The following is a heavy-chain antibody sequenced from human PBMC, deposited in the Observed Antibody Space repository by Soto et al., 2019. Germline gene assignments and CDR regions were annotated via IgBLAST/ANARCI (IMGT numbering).Heavy chain of an antibody. CDR1: GFTFSSYS. D-gene: IGHD3-10*01. V-gene: IGHV3-21*01. Sequence: GGSLRLSCAASGFTFSSYSMNWVRQAPGKGLEWVSSISSSSSYIYYADSVKGRFTISRDNAKNSLYLQMNSLRAEDTAVYYCARQWFGDFGHFDYWGQGTLVTVSS. CDR2: ISSSSSYI. CDR3: ARQWFGDFGHFDY. J-gene: IGHJ4*02.